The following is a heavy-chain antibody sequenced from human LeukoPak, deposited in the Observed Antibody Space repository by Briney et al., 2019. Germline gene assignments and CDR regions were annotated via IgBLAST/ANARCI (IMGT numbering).Heavy chain of an antibody. J-gene: IGHJ6*02. CDR1: GFTFSSYA. CDR3: ARTYHMDV. CDR2: IKEDGSDK. V-gene: IGHV3-7*04. Sequence: GGSLRLSCAASGFTFSSYAMSWVRQAPGKGLEWVANIKEDGSDKHYVDSVKGRFTISRDNAKNSLYLQMDSLRAEDTAVYYCARTYHMDVWGQGATVTVSS.